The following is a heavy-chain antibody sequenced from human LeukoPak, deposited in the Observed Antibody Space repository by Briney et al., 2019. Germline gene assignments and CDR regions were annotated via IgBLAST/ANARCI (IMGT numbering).Heavy chain of an antibody. CDR1: GFTFDDYA. CDR3: AKDMSMSSGYFDY. D-gene: IGHD3-10*02. CDR2: ISWNSGSI. Sequence: GGSLRLSCAASGFTFDDYAMHWVRQAPGKGLEWVSGISWNSGSIGHADSVKGRFTISRDNAKNSLYLQMNSLRAEDTALYYCAKDMSMSSGYFDYWGQGTLVTVSS. J-gene: IGHJ4*02. V-gene: IGHV3-9*01.